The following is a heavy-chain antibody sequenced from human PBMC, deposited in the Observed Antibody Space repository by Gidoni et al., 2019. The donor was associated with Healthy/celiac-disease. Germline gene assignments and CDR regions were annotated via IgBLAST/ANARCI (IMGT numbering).Heavy chain of an antibody. CDR1: GGSISSSSYY. CDR2: IYYSGST. V-gene: IGHV4-39*01. Sequence: QLQLQESGPGLVKPSETLSLTCTVSGGSISSSSYYWGWIRQPPGKGLEWIGSIYYSGSTYYNPSLKSRVTISVDTSKNQFSLKLSSVTAADTAVYYCARYCSGGSCHYYYYYGMDVWGQGTTVTVSS. CDR3: ARYCSGGSCHYYYYYGMDV. J-gene: IGHJ6*02. D-gene: IGHD2-15*01.